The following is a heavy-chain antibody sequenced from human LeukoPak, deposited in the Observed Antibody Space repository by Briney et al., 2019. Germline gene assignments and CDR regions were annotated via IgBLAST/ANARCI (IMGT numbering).Heavy chain of an antibody. Sequence: PGGSLRLSRAATGFTFSSYWMQWFRQAPGKALPWVSLINTDGSTTTYADSVKGRFTISRDNAKNTLSLQMNSLRAEDTAVYYCATGYRDYGVGYWGQGTLVTVSS. CDR1: GFTFSSYW. J-gene: IGHJ4*02. CDR3: ATGYRDYGVGY. D-gene: IGHD5-12*01. V-gene: IGHV3-74*01. CDR2: INTDGSTT.